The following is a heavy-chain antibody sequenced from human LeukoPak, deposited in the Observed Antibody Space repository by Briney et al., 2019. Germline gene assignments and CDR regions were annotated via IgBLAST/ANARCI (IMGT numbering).Heavy chain of an antibody. V-gene: IGHV1-2*02. D-gene: IGHD3-9*01. CDR2: INPNSGGT. Sequence: ASVKVSCKASGYTFTGYYIHWVRQAPGQGLEWLGWINPNSGGTNYAQKFQGRVTMTRGTSISTAYMELSRLRSDDTAVYYCAREGFDILTGYYSVNFDYWGQGTLVTVSS. CDR1: GYTFTGYY. CDR3: AREGFDILTGYYSVNFDY. J-gene: IGHJ4*02.